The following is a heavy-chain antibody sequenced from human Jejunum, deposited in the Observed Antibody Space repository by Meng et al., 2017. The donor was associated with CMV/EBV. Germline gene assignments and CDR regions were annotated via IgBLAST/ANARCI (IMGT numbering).Heavy chain of an antibody. Sequence: AASGFIFINYKMNWVRQAPGKGPEWVSHIWSGGAIYADSVKGRFTTTRDNAKNSLYMEMNRLRAEDTAVYYCARDGEDQLVHWLDYWGQGTLVTVSS. V-gene: IGHV3-48*03. CDR3: ARDGEDQLVHWLDY. CDR2: IWSGGAI. D-gene: IGHD1/OR15-1a*01. CDR1: GFIFINYK. J-gene: IGHJ4*02.